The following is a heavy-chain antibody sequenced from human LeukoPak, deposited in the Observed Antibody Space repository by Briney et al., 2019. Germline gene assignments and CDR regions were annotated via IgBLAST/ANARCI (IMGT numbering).Heavy chain of an antibody. Sequence: SETLPLTCTVSGGSISSYYWSWIRQPPGKGLEWIGYIYYSGSTNYNPSLKSRVTISVDTSKNQFSLKLSSVTAADTAVYYCAGSMVRGVPINWFDPWGQGTLVTVSS. CDR1: GGSISSYY. D-gene: IGHD3-10*01. CDR2: IYYSGST. J-gene: IGHJ5*02. V-gene: IGHV4-59*01. CDR3: AGSMVRGVPINWFDP.